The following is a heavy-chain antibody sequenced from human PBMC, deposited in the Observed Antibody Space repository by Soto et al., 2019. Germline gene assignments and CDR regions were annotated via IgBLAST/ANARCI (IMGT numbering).Heavy chain of an antibody. Sequence: ASVKVSCKASGYTVTSYGISWVRQAPGQGLEWMGWISAYNGNTNYAQKLQGRVTMTTDTSTSTAYMELRSLRSDDTAVYYCARDVVTIFGVVIPPPDAFDIWGQGTMVTVSS. V-gene: IGHV1-18*01. CDR1: GYTVTSYG. CDR3: ARDVVTIFGVVIPPPDAFDI. J-gene: IGHJ3*02. D-gene: IGHD3-3*01. CDR2: ISAYNGNT.